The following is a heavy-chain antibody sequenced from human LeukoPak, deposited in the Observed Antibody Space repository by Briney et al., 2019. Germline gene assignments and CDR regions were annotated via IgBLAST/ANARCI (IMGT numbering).Heavy chain of an antibody. V-gene: IGHV1-3*01. CDR1: GYTFTSYA. D-gene: IGHD3-16*01. J-gene: IGHJ3*02. CDR3: ARMGGGGVTHDSFDM. Sequence: ASVKVSCKASGYTFTSYAMHWVRQAPGQRLEWMGWINAGNGNTKYSQKFQGRVTITRDTSASTAYMELSSLRSEDTAVYYCARMGGGGVTHDSFDMWGQGTMVTVSS. CDR2: INAGNGNT.